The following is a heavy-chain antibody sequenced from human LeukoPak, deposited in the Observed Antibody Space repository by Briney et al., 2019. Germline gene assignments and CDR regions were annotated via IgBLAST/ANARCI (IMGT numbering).Heavy chain of an antibody. D-gene: IGHD3-10*01. Sequence: GGSLRLSCAASGFTFSSYSMNWVRQAPGKGLEWVSYISSSSSTIYYADSVKGRFAISRDNAKNSLYLQMNSLRAEDTAVYYCARLTRRLIGSGSYIDYWGQGTLVTVSS. CDR1: GFTFSSYS. V-gene: IGHV3-48*04. CDR2: ISSSSSTI. CDR3: ARLTRRLIGSGSYIDY. J-gene: IGHJ4*02.